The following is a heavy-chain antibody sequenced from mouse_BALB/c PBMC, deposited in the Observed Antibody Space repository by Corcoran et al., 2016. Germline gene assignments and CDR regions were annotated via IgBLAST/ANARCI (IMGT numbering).Heavy chain of an antibody. CDR3: ARREYGAMDY. D-gene: IGHD1-1*01. CDR1: GYTFTNYG. J-gene: IGHJ4*01. Sequence: QIQLVQSGTELKKPGETVKISCKASGYTFTNYGMKWVKQAPGKGVKWMGWINTYTGEPTYADDFKGRFAFSLETSASTAYLQINNLKNEDMATYFCARREYGAMDYWGQGTSVIVSS. CDR2: INTYTGEP. V-gene: IGHV9-1*02.